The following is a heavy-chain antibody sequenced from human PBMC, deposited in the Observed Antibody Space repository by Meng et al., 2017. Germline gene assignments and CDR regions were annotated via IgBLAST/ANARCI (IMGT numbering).Heavy chain of an antibody. J-gene: IGHJ6*02. Sequence: GSLRLSCTVSGGSISSYYWSWIRQPAGKGLEWIGRIYTSGSTNYNPSLKSRVTMSVDTSKNQFSLKLSSVTAADTAVYYCASQLAYYYYGMDVWGQGTTVTVSS. V-gene: IGHV4-4*07. CDR2: IYTSGST. CDR1: GGSISSYY. CDR3: ASQLAYYYYGMDV. D-gene: IGHD2-2*01.